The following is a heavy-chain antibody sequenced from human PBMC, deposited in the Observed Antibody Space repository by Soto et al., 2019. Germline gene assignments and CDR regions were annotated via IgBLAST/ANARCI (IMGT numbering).Heavy chain of an antibody. D-gene: IGHD5-18*01. CDR3: AKDAIHVLLGYTYGAGGMDV. Sequence: EVQLVESGGDLVQPGRSLRLSCAASGFTFDDYAMHWVRLAPGKGLEWVSGISWNSGDIYYADSVKGRFTSSRDNAKNSLYLQMNSLRPDDTAMYYCAKDAIHVLLGYTYGAGGMDVWGQGTTVTVSS. V-gene: IGHV3-9*01. CDR1: GFTFDDYA. CDR2: ISWNSGDI. J-gene: IGHJ6*02.